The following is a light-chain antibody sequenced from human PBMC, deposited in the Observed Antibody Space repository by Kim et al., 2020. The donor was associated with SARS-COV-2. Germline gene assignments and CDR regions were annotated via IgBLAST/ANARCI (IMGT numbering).Light chain of an antibody. Sequence: AAGKTARITCGGNNVGSKSVPWYRQKPGQAPVLVIYYDSDRPAGIPERFSGSNSGNTATLTISRVEAGDEADYYCQVWDSSSDHVVFGGGTQLTVL. J-gene: IGLJ2*01. CDR3: QVWDSSSDHVV. CDR1: NVGSKS. V-gene: IGLV3-21*04. CDR2: YDS.